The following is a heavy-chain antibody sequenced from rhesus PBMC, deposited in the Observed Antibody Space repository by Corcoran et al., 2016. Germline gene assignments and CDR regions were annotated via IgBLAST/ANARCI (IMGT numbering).Heavy chain of an antibody. CDR2: IYGKSGNT. J-gene: IGHJ4*01. CDR1: GGSFTSDW. V-gene: IGHV4-80*01. Sequence: QVQLQESSPGLVQPSETLSLTCAVSGGSFTSDWWSWIRQPPGEGLECIVEIYGKSGNTYDNPSRKSRVTSSKDASKNQCSLSLSSGTAADTAVYYCARAGGRDFDYWGQGVLVTVSS. D-gene: IGHD1-44*02. CDR3: ARAGGRDFDY.